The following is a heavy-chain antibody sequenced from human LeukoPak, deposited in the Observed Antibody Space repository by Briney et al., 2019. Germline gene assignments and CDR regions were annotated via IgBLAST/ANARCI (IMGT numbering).Heavy chain of an antibody. CDR2: IYYSGST. J-gene: IGHJ5*02. D-gene: IGHD3-3*01. V-gene: IGHV4-39*07. CDR1: GGSISSSSYY. Sequence: SETLSLTCTVSGGSISSSSYYWGWIRLPPGKGLEWIGSIYYSGSTYYNPSLKSRVTISVDTSKNQFSLKLSSVTAADTAVYYCARVVSDFWSGYNWFDPWGQGTLVTVSS. CDR3: ARVVSDFWSGYNWFDP.